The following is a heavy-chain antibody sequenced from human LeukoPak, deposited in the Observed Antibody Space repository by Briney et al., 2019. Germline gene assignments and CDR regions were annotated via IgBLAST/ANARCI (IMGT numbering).Heavy chain of an antibody. Sequence: PGGSLRLSCAASGFTFSSYGMSWVRQAPGKGLEWVSAISGSGGSKYYADSVKVRLTISRDNSKNTLYLQMNSLRAEDTAVYYCAKGLPGSSYYYYMDVWGKGTTVTISS. V-gene: IGHV3-23*01. CDR1: GFTFSSYG. J-gene: IGHJ6*03. CDR3: AKGLPGSSYYYYMDV. CDR2: ISGSGGSK.